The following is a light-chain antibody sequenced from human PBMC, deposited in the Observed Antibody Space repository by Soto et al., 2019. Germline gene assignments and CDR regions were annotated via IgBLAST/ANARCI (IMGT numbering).Light chain of an antibody. J-gene: IGKJ1*01. CDR1: QTLNNNF. CDR2: GAT. CDR3: QQYGSSPAWT. Sequence: EIVLTQAPGTLSLSPGERATLSCRASQTLNNNFVAWYQQRHGQAPRLLLYGATTRDTGTPDRFTGSGSGTDFTLAITRLEPEDFAVYFCQQYGSSPAWTFGQGSRVEIK. V-gene: IGKV3-20*01.